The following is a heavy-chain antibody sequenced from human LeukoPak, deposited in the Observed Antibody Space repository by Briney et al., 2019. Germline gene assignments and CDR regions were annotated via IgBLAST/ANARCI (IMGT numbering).Heavy chain of an antibody. D-gene: IGHD6-13*01. CDR2: INPNSGGT. Sequence: ASVKVSCKASGYTFTGYYMHWVRQAPGQGLEWMGWINPNSGGTNYAQKFQGWVTMTGDTSISTAYMELSRLRSDDTAVYYCARDPSYSSSWYYFDYWGQGTLVTVSS. CDR1: GYTFTGYY. J-gene: IGHJ4*02. CDR3: ARDPSYSSSWYYFDY. V-gene: IGHV1-2*04.